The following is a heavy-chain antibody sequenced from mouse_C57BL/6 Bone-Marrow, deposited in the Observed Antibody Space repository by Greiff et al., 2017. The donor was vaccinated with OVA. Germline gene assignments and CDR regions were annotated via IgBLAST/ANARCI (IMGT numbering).Heavy chain of an antibody. CDR3: AREDYYGSSLHWYFDV. V-gene: IGHV1-82*01. D-gene: IGHD1-1*01. CDR2: IYPGDGDT. J-gene: IGHJ1*03. CDR1: GYAFSSSW. Sequence: VNVVESGPELVKPGASVKISCKASGYAFSSSWMNWVKQRPGKGLEWIGRIYPGDGDTNYNGKFKGKATLTADKSSSTAYMQLSSLTSEDSAVYFCAREDYYGSSLHWYFDVWGTGTTVTVSS.